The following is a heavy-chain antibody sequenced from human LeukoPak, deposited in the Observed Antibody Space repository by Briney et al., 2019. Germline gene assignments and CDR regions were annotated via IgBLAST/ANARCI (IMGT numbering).Heavy chain of an antibody. V-gene: IGHV4-34*01. CDR2: INHSGST. D-gene: IGHD3-10*01. CDR3: ARPRYGSGSLDS. Sequence: SETLSLTCAVYGGSFSGHYWTWIRQPPGMGLEWIGEINHSGSTTYNPSLNTRVTISVGTSKNQISLKLSSVTAADTAVYYCARPRYGSGSLDSWGQGTLVTVSS. CDR1: GGSFSGHY. J-gene: IGHJ4*02.